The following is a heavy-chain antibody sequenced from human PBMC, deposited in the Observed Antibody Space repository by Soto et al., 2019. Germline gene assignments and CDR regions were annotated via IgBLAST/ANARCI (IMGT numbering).Heavy chain of an antibody. CDR3: ARGYNWNEYYYYYYGMDV. J-gene: IGHJ6*02. V-gene: IGHV1-2*04. CDR2: INPNSGGT. CDR1: GYTFTGYY. D-gene: IGHD1-1*01. Sequence: ASVTVSCQASGYTFTGYYMHWVRQAPGQGLEWMGWINPNSGGTNYAQKFQGWVTMTRDTSISTAYMELSRLRSDDTAVYYCARGYNWNEYYYYYYGMDVWGQGTTVTVSS.